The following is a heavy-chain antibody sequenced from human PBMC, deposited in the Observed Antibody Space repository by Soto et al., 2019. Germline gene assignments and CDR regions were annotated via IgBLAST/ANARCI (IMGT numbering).Heavy chain of an antibody. V-gene: IGHV4-39*01. CDR3: ARFSDYYDSSGYYSFDP. CDR2: IYYSGST. D-gene: IGHD3-22*01. J-gene: IGHJ5*02. Sequence: SETLSLTCTVSGGSISSSSYYWGWIRQPPGKGLEWIGSIYYSGSTYYNPSLKSRVTISVGTSKNQFSLKLSSVTAADTAVYYCARFSDYYDSSGYYSFDPWGQGTLVTVSS. CDR1: GGSISSSSYY.